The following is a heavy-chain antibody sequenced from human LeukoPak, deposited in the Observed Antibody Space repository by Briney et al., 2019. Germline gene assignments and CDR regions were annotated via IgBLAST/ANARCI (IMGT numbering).Heavy chain of an antibody. J-gene: IGHJ6*03. V-gene: IGHV4-34*01. CDR3: ARPRGYYYYMDV. Sequence: PSETLSLTCAVYGGSFSSYYWSWIRQPPGKGLEWIGEINHSGSTNYNPSLKSRVTISVDTSKNQFSLKLSSVTAADTAVYYCARPRGYYYYMDVWGKGTTVTISS. CDR1: GGSFSSYY. CDR2: INHSGST.